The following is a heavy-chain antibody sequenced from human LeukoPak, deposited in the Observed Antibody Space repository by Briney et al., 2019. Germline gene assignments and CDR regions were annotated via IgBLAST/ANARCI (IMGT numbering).Heavy chain of an antibody. D-gene: IGHD1-1*01. CDR2: ISGDGGNK. Sequence: PGGSLRLSCAASEFTFHDHDMHWVRQAPGKGLEWVSLISGDGGNKNYADSVKGRFTISRDNSENFLYLQMSSLRSEDTAFYYCAKRSGSPHNFDFWGQGALVTVSS. J-gene: IGHJ4*02. CDR1: EFTFHDHD. V-gene: IGHV3-43*02. CDR3: AKRSGSPHNFDF.